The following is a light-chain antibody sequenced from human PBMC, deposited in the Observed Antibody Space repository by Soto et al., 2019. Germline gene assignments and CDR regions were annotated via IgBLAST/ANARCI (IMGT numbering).Light chain of an antibody. CDR2: WAS. Sequence: IVVTQSPDKLAVSLGERATINCKSSQSVLYSSNNKNYLAWYQQKPGRPPKLLIYWASTRESGVPDRFSGSGSGTDFTLTISSLQAEDVAVYYCQQYYSTLLTFGGGT. J-gene: IGKJ4*01. CDR1: QSVLYSSNNKNY. V-gene: IGKV4-1*01. CDR3: QQYYSTLLT.